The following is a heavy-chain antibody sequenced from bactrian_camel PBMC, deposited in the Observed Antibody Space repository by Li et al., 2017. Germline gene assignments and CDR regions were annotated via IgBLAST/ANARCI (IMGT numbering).Heavy chain of an antibody. D-gene: IGHD8*01. J-gene: IGHJ4*01. V-gene: IGHV3S1*01. CDR2: ITRNGGIT. CDR1: GITEGTNC. Sequence: HVQLVESGGGSVQAGGSLSLSCEVSGITEGTNCIGWFRQAPGKGLEWVSGITRNGGITNYAASVEGRFTISRDNAKNTLSLQMNALETEDTAVYYCATSANWRSPPGQGTQVTVS.